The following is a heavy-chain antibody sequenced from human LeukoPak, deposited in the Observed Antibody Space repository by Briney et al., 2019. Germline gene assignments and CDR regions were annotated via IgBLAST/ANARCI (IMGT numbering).Heavy chain of an antibody. D-gene: IGHD5-24*01. CDR2: ISSSGSTI. Sequence: GGSLRLSCAASGFTFSSYEMNWVRQAPGKGLEWVSYISSSGSTIYYADSVKGRFTITRDNAKNSLYLQMNSLRAEDTAVYYYARHRRQSFDYWGQGTLVTVSS. V-gene: IGHV3-48*03. CDR3: ARHRRQSFDY. J-gene: IGHJ4*02. CDR1: GFTFSSYE.